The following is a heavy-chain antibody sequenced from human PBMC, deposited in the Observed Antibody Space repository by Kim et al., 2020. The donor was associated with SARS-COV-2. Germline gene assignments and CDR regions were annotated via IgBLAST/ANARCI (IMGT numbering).Heavy chain of an antibody. Sequence: SETLSLTCAVYGGSFSGYYWSWIRQPPGKGLEWVGEINHSGSTNYNPSLKRRVTISVDTTKNHFSLKLSTGTAADTAVDYCARSTTVTTFYYYYDGVDG. J-gene: IGHJ6*01. CDR1: GGSFSGYY. CDR2: INHSGST. V-gene: IGHV4-34*01. CDR3: ARSTTVTTFYYYYDGVDG. D-gene: IGHD4-17*01.